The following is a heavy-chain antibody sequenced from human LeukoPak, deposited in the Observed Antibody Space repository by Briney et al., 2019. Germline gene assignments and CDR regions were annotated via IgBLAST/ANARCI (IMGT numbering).Heavy chain of an antibody. D-gene: IGHD2-21*01. CDR2: SGSP. V-gene: IGHV4-59*01. CDR3: TTYYVGEGGRGH. J-gene: IGHJ4*02. CDR1: GFTFYNYW. Sequence: GSLRLSCAASGFTFYNYWMTWVRQAPGKGLEWIGHSGSPSYNPSLKSRVMISIDTSKNQFSLKVSTVTAADTAVYYCTTYYVGEGGRGHWGPGTLVTVSS.